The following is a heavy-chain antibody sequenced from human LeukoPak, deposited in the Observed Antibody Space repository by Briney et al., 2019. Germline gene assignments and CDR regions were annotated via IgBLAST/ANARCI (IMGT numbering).Heavy chain of an antibody. D-gene: IGHD6-13*01. CDR2: INHSGST. CDR1: GGSFSGYY. J-gene: IGHJ5*02. CDR3: ARTLIAAAGTWWFDP. Sequence: SETLSLTCAVYGGSFSGYYWSWIRQPPGKGLEWIGEINHSGSTNYNPSLKSRVTISVDTSKNQFSLKLSSVTAADPAVYYCARTLIAAAGTWWFDPWGQGTLVTVSS. V-gene: IGHV4-34*01.